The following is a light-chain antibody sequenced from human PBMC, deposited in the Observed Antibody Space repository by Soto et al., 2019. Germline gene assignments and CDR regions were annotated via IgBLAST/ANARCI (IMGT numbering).Light chain of an antibody. Sequence: DIQLTQSPSSLSASVGYRVTITCRASQSITNYLNWYQQKPGKAPELLIYAASTLQRGVPSRFSGSGSGTEIAFTISSLQPEDFATYYCQQTYITPRTFGQGTKVEVK. V-gene: IGKV1-39*01. J-gene: IGKJ1*01. CDR3: QQTYITPRT. CDR1: QSITNY. CDR2: AAS.